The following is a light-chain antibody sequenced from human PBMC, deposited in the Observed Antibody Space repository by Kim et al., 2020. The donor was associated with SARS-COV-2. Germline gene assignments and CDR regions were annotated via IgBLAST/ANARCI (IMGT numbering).Light chain of an antibody. CDR1: QDISRY. V-gene: IGKV1-39*01. J-gene: IGKJ1*01. CDR3: QQSSSAPRT. Sequence: DIQMTQSPSSLSASVGDRVTITCRASQDISRYLNCYQQKPGKAPKLLISTASSLQSGVPSRFTGSGSETDFTLTITSLQPEDFATYYCQQSSSAPRTFVQGTKV. CDR2: TAS.